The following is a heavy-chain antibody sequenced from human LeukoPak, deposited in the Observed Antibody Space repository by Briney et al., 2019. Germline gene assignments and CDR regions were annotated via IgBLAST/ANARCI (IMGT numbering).Heavy chain of an antibody. V-gene: IGHV1-8*03. CDR2: MNPNSGNT. D-gene: IGHD1-20*01. J-gene: IGHJ4*02. CDR3: ARGAGSNWNLFDY. CDR1: GYTFTSYG. Sequence: ASVKVSCKASGYTFTSYGISWVRRAPGQGLEWMGWMNPNSGNTGYAQKFQGRVTITRNTSISTAYMELSSLRSEDTAVYYCARGAGSNWNLFDYWGQGTLVTVSS.